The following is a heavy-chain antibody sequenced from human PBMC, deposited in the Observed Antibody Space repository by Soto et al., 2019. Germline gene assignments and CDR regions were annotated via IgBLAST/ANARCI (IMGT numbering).Heavy chain of an antibody. CDR1: GFTFSSYG. Sequence: QVQLVESGGGVVQPGRSLRLSCAASGFTFSSYGMHWVRQAPGKGLEWVAVIWYDGSNKYYADSVKGRFTISRDNSKNTLYLQMNSLRAEDTAVYYCARDRYSGYDSYEDYWGQGTLVTVSS. CDR2: IWYDGSNK. D-gene: IGHD5-12*01. CDR3: ARDRYSGYDSYEDY. V-gene: IGHV3-33*01. J-gene: IGHJ4*02.